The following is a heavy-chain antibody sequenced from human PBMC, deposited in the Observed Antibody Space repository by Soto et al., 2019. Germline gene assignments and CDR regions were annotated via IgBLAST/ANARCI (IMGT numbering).Heavy chain of an antibody. V-gene: IGHV3-33*01. CDR1: GXSVSLYG. D-gene: IGHD3-9*01. Sequence: GSLRLSCAASGXSVSLYGMEWVRQAPGKGLEWVAVIWYDGSNKYYADSVNGRFTISRYNSKNTLYLQMNSMRAEDTAVYYCARSPYTTGYHYGMDVWGQGTTGTVSS. J-gene: IGHJ6*02. CDR2: IWYDGSNK. CDR3: ARSPYTTGYHYGMDV.